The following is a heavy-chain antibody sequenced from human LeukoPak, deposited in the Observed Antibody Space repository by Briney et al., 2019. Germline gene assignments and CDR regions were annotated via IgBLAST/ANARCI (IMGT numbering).Heavy chain of an antibody. D-gene: IGHD3-16*01. J-gene: IGHJ4*02. V-gene: IGHV4-39*07. CDR3: ARSDYVWGRFDY. CDR1: GGSISSSSYY. Sequence: PSETLSLTCTVSGGSISSSSYYWGWIRQPPGKGLEWIGSIYYSGSTYYNPSLKSRVTISVDTSKNQFSLKLSSVTAADTAVYYCARSDYVWGRFDYWGQGTLVTVSS. CDR2: IYYSGST.